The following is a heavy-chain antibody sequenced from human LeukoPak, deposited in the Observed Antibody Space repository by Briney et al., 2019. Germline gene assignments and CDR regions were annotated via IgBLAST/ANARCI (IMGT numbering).Heavy chain of an antibody. CDR3: ARHMGSYYYGMDV. J-gene: IGHJ6*01. D-gene: IGHD3-10*01. CDR1: GYRFTMYW. V-gene: IGHV5-51*01. CDR2: IYPGDSDT. Sequence: GESLKISCKGLGYRFTMYWIGWVRQTPGKGLEWMAIIYPGDSDTRYSPSFQGQVTISADKSTSTAYLQWNSLKASDTAMYYCARHMGSYYYGMDVWGPGTTVTVSS.